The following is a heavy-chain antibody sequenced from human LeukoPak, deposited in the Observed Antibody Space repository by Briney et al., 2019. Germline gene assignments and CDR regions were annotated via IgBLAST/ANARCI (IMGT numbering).Heavy chain of an antibody. J-gene: IGHJ4*02. Sequence: SVTVSCMPSGGTFSTYAISWVRQAPGQGLEWVGGVIPIFGTANYAQKFQGRVTITADESTSTAYMELSSLRSEDTAVYYCATEGDCSGGSCYSYFDYWGQGTLVTVSS. CDR2: VIPIFGTA. D-gene: IGHD2-15*01. CDR3: ATEGDCSGGSCYSYFDY. V-gene: IGHV1-69*01. CDR1: GGTFSTYA.